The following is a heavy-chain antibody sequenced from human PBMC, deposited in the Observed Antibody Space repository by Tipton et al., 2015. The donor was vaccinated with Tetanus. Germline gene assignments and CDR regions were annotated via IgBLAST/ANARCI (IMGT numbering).Heavy chain of an antibody. CDR2: ISYDGSNI. V-gene: IGHV3-30*03. J-gene: IGHJ4*02. CDR3: ARDSPDILLVPAV. D-gene: IGHD2-2*01. Sequence: SLRLSCAASGFIFSNYAMHWVRQAPGKGLEWVALISYDGSNIYYADSVKGRFTTSRDDSKETVYLQMSSLRAEDTAVYYCARDSPDILLVPAVWGQGTLVTVSS. CDR1: GFIFSNYA.